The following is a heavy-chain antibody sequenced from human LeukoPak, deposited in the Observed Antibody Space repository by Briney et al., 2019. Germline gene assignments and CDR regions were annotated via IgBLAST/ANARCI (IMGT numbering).Heavy chain of an antibody. Sequence: SETLSLTCTVSGGSITSGGNYWTWIRQHPGKDLEWIGYIYYSGNTFYNPSFKSRVTISVDTSKNQFSLKLTSVTAADTAVYYCARAPIYNEHADWFDPWGQGTLVTVSS. CDR2: IYYSGNT. CDR3: ARAPIYNEHADWFDP. V-gene: IGHV4-31*03. CDR1: GGSITSGGNY. D-gene: IGHD5-24*01. J-gene: IGHJ5*02.